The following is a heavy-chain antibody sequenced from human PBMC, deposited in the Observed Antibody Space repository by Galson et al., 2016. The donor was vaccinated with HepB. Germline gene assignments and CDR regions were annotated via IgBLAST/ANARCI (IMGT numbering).Heavy chain of an antibody. CDR3: ARATTSVTTWAY. D-gene: IGHD4-11*01. J-gene: IGHJ4*02. Sequence: SLRLSCAASGFSFGDYYMTWIRQAPGKGLEWVSYISGRSTYTDYADSVKGRFTISRDNAKNSLYLQMNSLRAEDTAVYYCARATTSVTTWAYWGQGTLVTVSS. V-gene: IGHV3-11*05. CDR1: GFSFGDYY. CDR2: ISGRSTYT.